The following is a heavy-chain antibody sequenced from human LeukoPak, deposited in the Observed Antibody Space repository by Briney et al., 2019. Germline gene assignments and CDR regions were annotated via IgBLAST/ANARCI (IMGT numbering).Heavy chain of an antibody. Sequence: PSETLSLTCTVAGFSISKGFYWGWVRQPPGKGLEFIATIYYDGTSHYNPSLESRATISVDTSRNQFSLKLTSVTAADTAVYYCAGDVSWDESFQRWGQGTLVTVSS. D-gene: IGHD1-26*01. V-gene: IGHV4-38-2*02. J-gene: IGHJ1*01. CDR2: IYYDGTS. CDR3: AGDVSWDESFQR. CDR1: GFSISKGFY.